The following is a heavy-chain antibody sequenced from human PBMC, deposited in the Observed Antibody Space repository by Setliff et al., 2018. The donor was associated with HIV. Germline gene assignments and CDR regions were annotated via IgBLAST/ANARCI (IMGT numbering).Heavy chain of an antibody. Sequence: ASVKVSCKASGYTFTSYGISWVRQAPGQGLEWMGWISAYNGNTNYAQKLQGRATMTTDTSTSTAYMELRSLRSDDTAVYYCARCGPNYDSSGYYYMDVWGKGTTVTVSS. J-gene: IGHJ6*03. CDR1: GYTFTSYG. D-gene: IGHD3-22*01. V-gene: IGHV1-18*01. CDR2: ISAYNGNT. CDR3: ARCGPNYDSSGYYYMDV.